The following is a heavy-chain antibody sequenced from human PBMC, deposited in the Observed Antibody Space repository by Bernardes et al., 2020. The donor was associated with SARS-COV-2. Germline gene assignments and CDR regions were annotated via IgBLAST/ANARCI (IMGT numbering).Heavy chain of an antibody. CDR2: IKRKTDGGTT. V-gene: IGHV3-15*01. Sequence: GGSLRLSCAASGFTFSNSWMSWVRQAPGKGLEWVCRIKRKTDGGTTDYASPVKLRFTISRDDSKNTLYLQMNSLKTEETAVYYCTTGGAITIFGVVIVMDAFDIWGQGTMVTVSS. CDR1: GFTFSNSW. D-gene: IGHD3-3*01. CDR3: TTGGAITIFGVVIVMDAFDI. J-gene: IGHJ3*02.